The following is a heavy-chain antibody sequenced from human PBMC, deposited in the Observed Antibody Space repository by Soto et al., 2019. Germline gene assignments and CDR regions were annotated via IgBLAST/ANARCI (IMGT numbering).Heavy chain of an antibody. CDR1: GFTFSSYG. CDR3: ARGDYDFWSGYYTDTPHPKKDNYYYGMDV. D-gene: IGHD3-3*01. V-gene: IGHV3-33*01. Sequence: GGSLRLSCAASGFTFSSYGMHWVRQAPGKGLEWVAVIWYDGSNKYYADSVKGRFTISRKNSKKTLYLQMNSLRAEETAVYYCARGDYDFWSGYYTDTPHPKKDNYYYGMDVWGQGTTVTVSS. CDR2: IWYDGSNK. J-gene: IGHJ6*02.